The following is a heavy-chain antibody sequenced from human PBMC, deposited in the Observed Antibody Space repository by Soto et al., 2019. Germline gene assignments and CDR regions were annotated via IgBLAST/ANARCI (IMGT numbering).Heavy chain of an antibody. V-gene: IGHV4-39*01. Sequence: SXTLSLTCTVSGGSMSSSSYYWGWIRQPPGKGLGLIGSIYYSGSTYYNPSLKSRVTISVDTSKNQFSLKLSSVTAADTAVYYCARHINDVFDYVPRSDYWGQGTLVTVSS. CDR1: GGSMSSSSYY. J-gene: IGHJ4*02. CDR3: ARHINDVFDYVPRSDY. D-gene: IGHD3-9*01. CDR2: IYYSGST.